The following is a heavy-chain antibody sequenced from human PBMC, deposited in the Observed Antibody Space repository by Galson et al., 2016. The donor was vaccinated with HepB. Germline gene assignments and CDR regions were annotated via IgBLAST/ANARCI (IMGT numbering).Heavy chain of an antibody. CDR3: TRDLIDYWSGPEGY. V-gene: IGHV3-20*04. CDR2: INWSGTVT. CDR1: GFSFDVYG. D-gene: IGHD3-3*01. Sequence: SLRLSCAASGFSFDVYGMSWVRQVPGKGLEWVAGINWSGTVTGYADSVKDRFTISRDNTQNSLYLEVSSLRAEDTALYYCTRDLIDYWSGPEGYWGQGTLVTVSS. J-gene: IGHJ4*02.